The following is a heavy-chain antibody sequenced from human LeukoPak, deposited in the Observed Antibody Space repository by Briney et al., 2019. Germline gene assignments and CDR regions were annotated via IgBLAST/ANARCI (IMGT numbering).Heavy chain of an antibody. CDR1: GGSISSYY. D-gene: IGHD6-13*01. J-gene: IGHJ3*02. CDR3: ARDLGGGQQLAPHDAFDI. CDR2: IYYSGST. Sequence: SETLSLTCTVSGGSISSYYWSWIRQPPGKGLEWIGYIYYSGSTNYNPSLKSRVTISVDTSKNQFSLKLSSVTAADTAVYYCARDLGGGQQLAPHDAFDIWGQGTMVTVSS. V-gene: IGHV4-59*01.